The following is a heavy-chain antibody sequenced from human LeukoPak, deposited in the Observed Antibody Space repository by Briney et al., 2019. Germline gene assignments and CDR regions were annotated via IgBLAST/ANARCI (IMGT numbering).Heavy chain of an antibody. D-gene: IGHD2-2*01. CDR2: VSYAGSST. J-gene: IGHJ2*01. Sequence: GGSLRLSCAASAFTFSNYAMTWVRQAPGKGLEWVSTVSYAGSSTYYADSVRGRFTISRDNSKNTLLLHMDSLRAEDTAVYYCAKPVGLEAPTASRYFDLWGGGTQVTVSS. CDR1: AFTFSNYA. CDR3: AKPVGLEAPTASRYFDL. V-gene: IGHV3-23*01.